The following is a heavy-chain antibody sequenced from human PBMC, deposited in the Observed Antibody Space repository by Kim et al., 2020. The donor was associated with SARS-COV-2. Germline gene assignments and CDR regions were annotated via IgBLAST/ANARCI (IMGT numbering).Heavy chain of an antibody. V-gene: IGHV1-3*01. D-gene: IGHD2-21*02. Sequence: QKFQGRVTITRDTSATTAYMGLSSLRSEDTAVYYCARAMVVVTTHNWFDSWGQRTLVTVSS. CDR3: ARAMVVVTTHNWFDS. J-gene: IGHJ5*01.